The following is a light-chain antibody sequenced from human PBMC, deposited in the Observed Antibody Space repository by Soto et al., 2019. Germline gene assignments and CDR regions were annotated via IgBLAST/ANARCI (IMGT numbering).Light chain of an antibody. Sequence: EIVLTQSPGTLSLSPGERATLSCRASQSVSSSYLAWYQQKPGQAPKLLIFGASIRATDIPDRISGSGSGTDFTLTISRLEPEDFAVYYCQQYGSSPGTFDQGTKVEI. J-gene: IGKJ1*01. CDR3: QQYGSSPGT. CDR2: GAS. V-gene: IGKV3-20*01. CDR1: QSVSSSY.